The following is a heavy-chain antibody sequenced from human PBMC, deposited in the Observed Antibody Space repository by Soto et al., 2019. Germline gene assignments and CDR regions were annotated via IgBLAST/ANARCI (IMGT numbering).Heavy chain of an antibody. V-gene: IGHV4-39*01. Sequence: SETLSLTCTVSGGSISSSSYYWGWIRQPPGKGLEWIGSIYYSGSTYYNPSLKSRVTISVDTSKNQFSLKLSSVTAADTAVYYCARGDDYIWGSYPSFDYWGQGTLVTVSS. J-gene: IGHJ4*02. CDR2: IYYSGST. CDR1: GGSISSSSYY. CDR3: ARGDDYIWGSYPSFDY. D-gene: IGHD3-16*02.